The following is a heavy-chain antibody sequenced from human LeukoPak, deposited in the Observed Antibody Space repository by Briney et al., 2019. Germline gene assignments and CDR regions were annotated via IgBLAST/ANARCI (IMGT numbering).Heavy chain of an antibody. CDR3: AIPRGPMGTLVYGGFEI. J-gene: IGHJ3*02. V-gene: IGHV1-69*02. D-gene: IGHD5-24*01. CDR1: GGTFSSYT. CDR2: IIPILGIA. Sequence: SVKVSCKASGGTFSSYTISWVRQAPGQGLEWMGRIIPILGIANYAQKFQGRVTITADKSTSTAYMELSSLRSEDTAVYYCAIPRGPMGTLVYGGFEIWGQGTMVTVSS.